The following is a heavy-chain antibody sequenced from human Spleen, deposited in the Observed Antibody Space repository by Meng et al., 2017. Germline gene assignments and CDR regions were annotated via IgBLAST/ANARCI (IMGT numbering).Heavy chain of an antibody. D-gene: IGHD3-3*01. CDR1: GFTFSSYE. J-gene: IGHJ4*02. Sequence: GESLKISCAASGFTFSSYEMNWVRQAPGKGLEWVSYISSSGSTIYYADSVKGRFTVSRDNAKNTLYLQMNSLGADDTAVYYCARDLAWVLFDYWGQGALVTVSS. CDR2: ISSSGSTI. CDR3: ARDLAWVLFDY. V-gene: IGHV3-48*03.